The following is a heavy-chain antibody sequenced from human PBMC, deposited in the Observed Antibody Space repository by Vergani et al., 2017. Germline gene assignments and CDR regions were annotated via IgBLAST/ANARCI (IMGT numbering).Heavy chain of an antibody. CDR1: GGTFSSYT. J-gene: IGHJ3*02. Sequence: QVQLVQSGAEVKKPGSSVKVSCKASGGTFSSYTISWVRQAPGQGLEWMGRIIPILGIANYAQKFQGSVTITADKSTSTGYMELSSLRSEDTAVYYCARGERYCSSTSCYDSFDIWGQGTMVTVSS. D-gene: IGHD2-2*01. V-gene: IGHV1-69*02. CDR2: IIPILGIA. CDR3: ARGERYCSSTSCYDSFDI.